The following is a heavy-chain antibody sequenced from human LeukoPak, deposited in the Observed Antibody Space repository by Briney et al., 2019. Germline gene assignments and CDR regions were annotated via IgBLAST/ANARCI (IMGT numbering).Heavy chain of an antibody. CDR1: GGSISSYN. V-gene: IGHV4-59*08. CDR3: ARGPLYYDFWSGYHYYFDY. CDR2: IYYSGST. Sequence: SETLSLTCTIYGGSISSYNWNWIRQPPGKGLEWIGYIYYSGSTYYNPSLKSRVTISVDTSKNQFSLKLSSVTAADTAVYYCARGPLYYDFWSGYHYYFDYWGQGTLVTVSS. J-gene: IGHJ4*02. D-gene: IGHD3-3*01.